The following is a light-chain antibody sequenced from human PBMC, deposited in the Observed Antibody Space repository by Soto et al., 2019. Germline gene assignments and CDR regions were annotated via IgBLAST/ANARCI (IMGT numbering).Light chain of an antibody. CDR2: DAS. CDR1: QSVSKDY. CDR3: QQYALSPIT. Sequence: EIVLTQSPGTLSLSPGERATLSCGASQSVSKDYLAWYQQKPGQPPRLLIYDASARATDIPDRFSGSGSGSDFTLTISRLEPEDFAVYACQQYALSPITFGGGTKVEIK. V-gene: IGKV3-20*01. J-gene: IGKJ4*01.